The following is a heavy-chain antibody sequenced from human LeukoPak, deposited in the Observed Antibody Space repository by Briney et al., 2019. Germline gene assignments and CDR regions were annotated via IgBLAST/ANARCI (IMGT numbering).Heavy chain of an antibody. CDR2: ISGSGGST. V-gene: IGHV3-23*01. D-gene: IGHD2-2*01. J-gene: IGHJ5*02. CDR3: AKTPLYCSSTSCYAGDSTNWFDP. CDR1: GFTFSSYA. Sequence: PGGSLRLSCAASGFTFSSYAMTWVRQAPGKGLEWVSAISGSGGSTYYADSVKGRFTISRDNSKNTLYLQMNSLRAEDTAVYYCAKTPLYCSSTSCYAGDSTNWFDPWGQGTLVTVSS.